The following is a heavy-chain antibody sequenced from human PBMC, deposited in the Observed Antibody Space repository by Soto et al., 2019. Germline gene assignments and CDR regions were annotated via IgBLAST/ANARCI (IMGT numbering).Heavy chain of an antibody. J-gene: IGHJ6*02. V-gene: IGHV5-51*01. CDR3: ARHVAVAGTLDFYYYYYGMDV. D-gene: IGHD6-19*01. Sequence: PGESLKISCKGSGYSFTSYWIGWVRQMPGKGLEWMGIIYPGDSDTRYSPSFQGQVTISADKSISTAYLQWSSLKASDTAMYYCARHVAVAGTLDFYYYYYGMDVWGQGTTVTVSS. CDR2: IYPGDSDT. CDR1: GYSFTSYW.